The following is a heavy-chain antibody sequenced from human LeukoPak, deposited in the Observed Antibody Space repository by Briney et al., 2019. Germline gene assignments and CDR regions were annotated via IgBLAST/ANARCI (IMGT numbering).Heavy chain of an antibody. CDR3: ARLARYYGMDV. CDR2: IDPSDSYT. CDR1: GYSFTSYW. V-gene: IGHV5-10-1*01. J-gene: IGHJ6*02. Sequence: GESLNISCNGSGYSFTSYWISWVRQLPGQGLEWMGRIDPSDSYTNHSPSSQGHVTTSPDKSISTASLQWSSLKASNTAMYYCARLARYYGMDVWGQGTTVTVSS.